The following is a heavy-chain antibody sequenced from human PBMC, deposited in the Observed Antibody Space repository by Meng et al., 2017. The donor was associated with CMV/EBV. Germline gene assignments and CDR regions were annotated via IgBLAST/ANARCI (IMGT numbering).Heavy chain of an antibody. CDR1: GGSFSGYY. CDR2: INHSGST. Sequence: QVQLQQWGAGLLKPSETLSLTCAVYGGSFSGYYWSWNRQPPGKGLEWIGEINHSGSTNYNPSLKSRVTISVDTSKNQFSLKLSSVTAADTAVYYCARGRGSWYFVDYWGQGTLVTVSS. V-gene: IGHV4-34*01. J-gene: IGHJ4*02. CDR3: ARGRGSWYFVDY. D-gene: IGHD6-13*01.